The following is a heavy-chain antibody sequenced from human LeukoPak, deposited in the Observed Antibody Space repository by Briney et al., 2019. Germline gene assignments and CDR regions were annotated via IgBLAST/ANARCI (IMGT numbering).Heavy chain of an antibody. J-gene: IGHJ4*02. V-gene: IGHV3-7*05. D-gene: IGHD2-2*01. CDR2: IKEDGSRK. CDR3: ATYCTSGNCYLPTWS. CDR1: GFNFTNYW. Sequence: PAGSLRLSCAASGFNFTNYWMSWVRQAPPKGLEWVANIKEDGSRKEYVDSVKGRFTIARDNAKSTLYLDMSSLRVEDTAVYYCATYCTSGNCYLPTWSGGEGTLVSVSS.